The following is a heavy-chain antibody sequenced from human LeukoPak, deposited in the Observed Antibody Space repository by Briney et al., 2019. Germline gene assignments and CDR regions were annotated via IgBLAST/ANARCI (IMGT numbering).Heavy chain of an antibody. V-gene: IGHV3-23*01. D-gene: IGHD4-17*01. Sequence: GGSLRLSCAASGFTITAYAMSWVRQSPGKGLEWVSGIGITSEYIHYADSVKGRFTISRDNSKNTVYLEMSSLRAEDAAVYYCAKAPNGDYVGAFDTWGQGTMVIVSS. J-gene: IGHJ3*02. CDR3: AKAPNGDYVGAFDT. CDR1: GFTITAYA. CDR2: IGITSEYI.